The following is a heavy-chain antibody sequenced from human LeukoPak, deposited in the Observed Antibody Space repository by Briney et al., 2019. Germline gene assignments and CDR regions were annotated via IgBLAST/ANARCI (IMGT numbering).Heavy chain of an antibody. CDR3: ARDFREMPNY. V-gene: IGHV1-46*01. CDR1: GYTFTKYY. CDR2: IDTSGGSK. Sequence: ASVKVSCKASGYTFTKYYTHWVRQAPGQGREWMGIIDTSGGSKSYSQNFQGGDTITRDTTTRTEYLELSSLRSEDTAVYYCARDFREMPNYWGQGHLVGVSS. D-gene: IGHD5-24*01. J-gene: IGHJ4*02.